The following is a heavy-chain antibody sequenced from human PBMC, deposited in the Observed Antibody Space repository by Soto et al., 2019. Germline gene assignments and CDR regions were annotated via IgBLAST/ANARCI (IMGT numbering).Heavy chain of an antibody. CDR3: AKVVNYDFWSGYYPPGCYFDY. V-gene: IGHV3-23*01. CDR2: ISGSGGST. D-gene: IGHD3-3*01. CDR1: GFTFSSYA. Sequence: LGWSLRLSCAASGFTFSSYAMSWVRQAPGKGLEWVSAISGSGGSTYYADSVKGRFTISRDNSKNTLYLQMNSLRAEDTAVYYCAKVVNYDFWSGYYPPGCYFDYWGQGTLVTVSS. J-gene: IGHJ4*02.